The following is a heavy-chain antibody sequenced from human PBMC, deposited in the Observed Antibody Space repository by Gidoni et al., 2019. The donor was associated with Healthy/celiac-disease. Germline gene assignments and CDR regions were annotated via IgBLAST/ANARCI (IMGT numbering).Heavy chain of an antibody. CDR1: GGSFRGYY. CDR2: INHSGST. Sequence: QVQLQQWGAGLLKPSETLSLPCAVYGGSFRGYYWSWIRQTPGKGLEWIGEINHSGSTNYNPYLKSRVTISVDTSKNQFSLKLSSVTAADTAVYYCARGVDSSWYLYYYYMDVWGKGTTVTVSS. J-gene: IGHJ6*03. V-gene: IGHV4-34*01. D-gene: IGHD6-13*01. CDR3: ARGVDSSWYLYYYYMDV.